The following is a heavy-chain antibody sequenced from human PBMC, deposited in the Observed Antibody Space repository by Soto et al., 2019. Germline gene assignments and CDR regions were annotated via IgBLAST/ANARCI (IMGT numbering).Heavy chain of an antibody. CDR1: GYTFTSYY. V-gene: IGHV1-46*03. D-gene: IGHD2-2*01. J-gene: IGHJ4*02. CDR2: INPSGGST. Sequence: GASVKVSCKASGYTFTSYYMHWVRQAPGQGLEWMGIINPSGGSTSYAQKFQGRVTMTRDTSTSTVYMELSSLRSEDTAVYYCARAEEYCSSTSCYQDYFDYWGQGTLVTVSS. CDR3: ARAEEYCSSTSCYQDYFDY.